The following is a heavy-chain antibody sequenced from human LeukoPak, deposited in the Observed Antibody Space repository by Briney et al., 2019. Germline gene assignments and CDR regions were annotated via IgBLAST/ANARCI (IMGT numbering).Heavy chain of an antibody. CDR3: ARALDYYDSSAYLFDS. D-gene: IGHD3-22*01. Sequence: SETLSLTCTVSGGSISSYYWTWIRQPPGKGLEWIGYIYHRVSSGCNPSLKSRVTISVDTSKNQVSLRLSSVTAADTAVYYCARALDYYDSSAYLFDSWGQGSLVTVSS. CDR1: GGSISSYY. V-gene: IGHV4-59*01. CDR2: IYHRVSS. J-gene: IGHJ4*02.